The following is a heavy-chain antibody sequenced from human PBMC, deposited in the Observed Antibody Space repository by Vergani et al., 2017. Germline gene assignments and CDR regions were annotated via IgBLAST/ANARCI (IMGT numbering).Heavy chain of an antibody. D-gene: IGHD1-14*01. CDR3: ARYRVTGLIDY. CDR2: IYYSGST. CDR1: GGSISSYY. V-gene: IGHV4-59*01. J-gene: IGHJ4*02. Sequence: QVQLQESGPGLVKPSETLSLTCTVSGGSISSYYWSWIRQPQGKGREWIGYIYYSGSTNYNPSLKSRGTISVDTSKNQFSLKLSSVTAADTAVYYCARYRVTGLIDYWGQGTLVTVSS.